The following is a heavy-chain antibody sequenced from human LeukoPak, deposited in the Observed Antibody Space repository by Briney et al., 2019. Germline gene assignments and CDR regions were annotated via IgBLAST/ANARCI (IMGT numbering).Heavy chain of an antibody. CDR3: AKDSSNIMGARLDY. D-gene: IGHD1-26*01. J-gene: IGHJ4*02. CDR1: GFTFNSYA. V-gene: IGHV3-23*01. Sequence: GGSLRLSCAASGFTFNSYAMSRVRQAPGRGLEWVSGISISGGSTYYADSVKGRFTISRDNSKNTLFLQMNSLRAEDTAVYYCAKDSSNIMGARLDYWGQGTLVTVSS. CDR2: ISISGGST.